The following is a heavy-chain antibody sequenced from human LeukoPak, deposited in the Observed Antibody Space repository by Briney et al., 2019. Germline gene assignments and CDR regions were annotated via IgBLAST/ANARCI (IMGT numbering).Heavy chain of an antibody. CDR2: INHSGST. D-gene: IGHD3-10*01. CDR3: ARHFPQKGGGITMVRGVRQPRGAFDI. CDR1: GGYY. J-gene: IGHJ3*02. Sequence: PSETLSLTCAVYGGYYWSWIRQPPGQGLEWIGEINHSGSTNYNPSLKSRVTISVDTSKNQFSLRLSSVTAADTAVYYCARHFPQKGGGITMVRGVRQPRGAFDIWGQGTMVTVSS. V-gene: IGHV4-34*01.